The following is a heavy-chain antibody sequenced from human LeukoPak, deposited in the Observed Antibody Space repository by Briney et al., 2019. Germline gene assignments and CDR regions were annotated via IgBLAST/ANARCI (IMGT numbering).Heavy chain of an antibody. CDR3: ARWGGYCSSTSCNWFDP. CDR1: GGTFSSYA. D-gene: IGHD2-2*01. J-gene: IGHJ5*02. CDR2: IIPIFGTA. V-gene: IGHV1-69*13. Sequence: GASVKVSCKASGGTFSSYAISWVRQAPGQGLEWMGGIIPIFGTANYAQKFQGRVTITADESTSTAYMELSSLRSEDTAVYYCARWGGYCSSTSCNWFDPWGQGTLVTVSS.